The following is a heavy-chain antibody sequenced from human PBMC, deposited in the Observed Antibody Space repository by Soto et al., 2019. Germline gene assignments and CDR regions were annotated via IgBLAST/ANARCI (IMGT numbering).Heavy chain of an antibody. CDR2: VNPNSGGT. CDR1: GYTFTDYF. J-gene: IGHJ3*02. V-gene: IGHV1-2*04. Sequence: ASVKVSCKASGYTFTDYFLHWVRQAPGQGLEWMGWVNPNSGGTSYAQKFKDWVTMTRDTSINTAYMELRRLRSDDTAIYYCARYYDSRGYYPDSFDIWGQGTMVTVSS. CDR3: ARYYDSRGYYPDSFDI. D-gene: IGHD3-22*01.